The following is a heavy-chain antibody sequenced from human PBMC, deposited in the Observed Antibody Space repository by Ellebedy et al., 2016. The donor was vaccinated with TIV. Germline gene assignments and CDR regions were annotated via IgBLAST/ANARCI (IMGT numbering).Heavy chain of an antibody. CDR1: GFTFSSYA. CDR3: AKNEVRDGVAATLTYYYYGMDV. Sequence: GESLKISCAASGFTFSSYAMSWVRQAPGKGLEWVSAISGSGGSTYYADSVKGRFTISRDNSKNTLYLQMNSLRAEDTAVYYCAKNEVRDGVAATLTYYYYGMDVWGQGTTVTVSS. D-gene: IGHD2-15*01. CDR2: ISGSGGST. V-gene: IGHV3-23*01. J-gene: IGHJ6*02.